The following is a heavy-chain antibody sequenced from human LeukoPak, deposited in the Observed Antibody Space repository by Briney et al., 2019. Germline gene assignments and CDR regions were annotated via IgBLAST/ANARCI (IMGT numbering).Heavy chain of an antibody. D-gene: IGHD2-15*01. CDR2: IRYDGSNK. CDR3: AKVRVVVPYYYYYYMDV. CDR1: GFTFSSYG. V-gene: IGHV3-30*02. Sequence: GGSLRLSCAASGFTFSSYGMHWVRQAPGKGLEWVAFIRYDGSNKYYADSVKGRFTISRDNSKNTLYLQMNSLRAEDTAVYYCAKVRVVVPYYYYYYMDVWGKGTTVTVSS. J-gene: IGHJ6*03.